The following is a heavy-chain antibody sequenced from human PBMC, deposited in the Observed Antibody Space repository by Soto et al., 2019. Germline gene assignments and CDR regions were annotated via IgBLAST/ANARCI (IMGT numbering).Heavy chain of an antibody. D-gene: IGHD2-2*01. Sequence: GGSLRLSFPASGFTFGSYSMNWVRQAPGEGLEWVSYISSSSSTIYYADSVKGRFTIYRDNAKNSLYLQMNSLRAEDTAVYYCARHTPFIVPAATVEYYYYGMDVWGQGTTVTVSS. CDR2: ISSSSSTI. CDR3: ARHTPFIVPAATVEYYYYGMDV. J-gene: IGHJ6*02. CDR1: GFTFGSYS. V-gene: IGHV3-48*01.